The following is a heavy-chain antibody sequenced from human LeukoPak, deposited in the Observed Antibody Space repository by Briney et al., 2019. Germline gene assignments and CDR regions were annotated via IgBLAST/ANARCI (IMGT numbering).Heavy chain of an antibody. CDR2: MNPNSGNT. CDR1: GYTFTSYD. Sequence: ASVKVSCKASGYTFTSYDINWVRQATGQGLEWMGWMNPNSGNTGYAQKFQGRVTMTRNTSISTAYMELSSLRSEDTAVYYCAREVQYYDFWSAQPRGNWFDPWGQGTLVTVSS. CDR3: AREVQYYDFWSAQPRGNWFDP. J-gene: IGHJ5*02. V-gene: IGHV1-8*01. D-gene: IGHD3-3*01.